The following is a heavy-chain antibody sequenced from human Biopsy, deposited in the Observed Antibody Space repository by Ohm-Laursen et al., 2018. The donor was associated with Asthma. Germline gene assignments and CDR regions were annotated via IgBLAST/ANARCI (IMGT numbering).Heavy chain of an antibody. D-gene: IGHD2-8*01. CDR2: INWNGGST. CDR3: ARDQMGYGDY. V-gene: IGHV3-20*04. J-gene: IGHJ4*02. Sequence: SLRLSCAATGFTFDDYGMSWVRQAPGKGLDWVSGINWNGGSTGYADSVKGRFTISRDNSKNTLYLQMNSLRAEDTAVYYCARDQMGYGDYWGQGTLVIVSS. CDR1: GFTFDDYG.